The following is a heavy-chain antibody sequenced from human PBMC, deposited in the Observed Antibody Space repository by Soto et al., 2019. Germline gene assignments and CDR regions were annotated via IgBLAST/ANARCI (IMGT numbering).Heavy chain of an antibody. CDR2: IYSGGTT. CDR1: GFTVSSNY. Sequence: HPGGSLRLSCTASGFTVSSNYMSWVGQGPGKGLEWVSVIYSGGTTYYADSVKGRFTISRDNSKNTLYLQMNSLRAEDTAVYYCARGGSASGGYYYYVMDVWGQGTTVTVSS. J-gene: IGHJ6*02. D-gene: IGHD3-16*01. CDR3: ARGGSASGGYYYYVMDV. V-gene: IGHV3-66*01.